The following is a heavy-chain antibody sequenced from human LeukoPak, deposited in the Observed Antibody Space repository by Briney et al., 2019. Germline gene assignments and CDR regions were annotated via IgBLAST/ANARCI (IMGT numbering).Heavy chain of an antibody. Sequence: PGGSLRLSCAASGFRFSDYWMTWVRQTPGKRLEWVAELNEDGTVKYYVDSVKGRFTISRDNAKNSLYLQMNRLRAEDTGVYFCANVPRSTVSYWGRGTLVTVSS. D-gene: IGHD2-15*01. J-gene: IGHJ4*02. CDR3: ANVPRSTVSY. V-gene: IGHV3-7*01. CDR1: GFRFSDYW. CDR2: LNEDGTVK.